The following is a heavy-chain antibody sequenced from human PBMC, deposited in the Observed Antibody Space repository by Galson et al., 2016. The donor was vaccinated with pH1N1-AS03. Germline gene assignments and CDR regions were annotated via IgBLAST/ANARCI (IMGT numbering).Heavy chain of an antibody. D-gene: IGHD2-21*02. J-gene: IGHJ6*03. CDR2: INQDENEK. V-gene: IGHV3-7*03. CDR1: GFTFKSYW. Sequence: SLRLSCAASGFTFKSYWMSWVRQAPGKGLEWVANINQDENEKYCVDSVKGRFTISRDNAKNSLYLEMNSLRAEDTALYYCARESTGTEHIVVVTGRYGYYYMDGWGKGTTVTVSS. CDR3: ARESTGTEHIVVVTGRYGYYYMDG.